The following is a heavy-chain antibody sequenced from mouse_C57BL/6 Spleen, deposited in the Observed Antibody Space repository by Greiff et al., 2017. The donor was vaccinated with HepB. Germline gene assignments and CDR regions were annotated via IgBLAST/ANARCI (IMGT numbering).Heavy chain of an antibody. CDR2: IDPNSGGT. CDR1: GYTFTSYW. D-gene: IGHD1-1*01. Sequence: VQLQQPGAELVKPGASVKLSCKASGYTFTSYWMHWVKQRPGRGLEWIGRIDPNSGGTKYNEKFKSKATLTVDKPSSTAYMQLSSLTSEDSAVYYCAGWYYGSSYAYWYFDVWGTGTTVTVSS. V-gene: IGHV1-72*01. J-gene: IGHJ1*03. CDR3: AGWYYGSSYAYWYFDV.